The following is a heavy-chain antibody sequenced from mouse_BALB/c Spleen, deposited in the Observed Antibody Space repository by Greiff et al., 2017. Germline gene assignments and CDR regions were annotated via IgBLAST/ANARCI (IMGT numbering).Heavy chain of an antibody. CDR3: ARNYGSSCPFDV. D-gene: IGHD1-1*01. CDR2: IYPYNGGT. Sequence: VQLQQSGPELVKPGASVKISCKASGYTFTDYNMHWVKQSPGKSLEWIGYIYPYNGGTGYNQKFKSKATLTVDNSSSTAYMELRSLTSEDSAVYYCARNYGSSCPFDVWGAGTTVTVSS. J-gene: IGHJ1*01. CDR1: GYTFTDYN. V-gene: IGHV1S29*02.